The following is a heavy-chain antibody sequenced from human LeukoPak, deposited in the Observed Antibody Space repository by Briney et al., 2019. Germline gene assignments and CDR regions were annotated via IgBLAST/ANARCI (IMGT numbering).Heavy chain of an antibody. CDR3: ARVSVANEIVAGDHFES. Sequence: PSETLSLTCSVSVFSFNNDGYFALVRQPPGKRLEWIGNISRSGITSYNPSLNSRITISVDRPKNKISLKVRSATAADTAMYYCARVSVANEIVAGDHFESWGQGTLVTVSP. J-gene: IGHJ4*02. D-gene: IGHD2-15*01. CDR2: ISRSGIT. CDR1: VFSFNNDGY. V-gene: IGHV4-38-2*02.